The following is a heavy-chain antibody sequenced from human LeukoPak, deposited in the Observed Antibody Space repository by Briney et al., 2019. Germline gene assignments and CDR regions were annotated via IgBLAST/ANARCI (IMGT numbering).Heavy chain of an antibody. Sequence: GASVKVSCKASGDTFTKYAIHWVRQAPGQGLEWMGWINAAYGNTYYSQKFQDRVTMTRDTSASTAYMELSSLRSEDTAVYYCARVRSAAAVGFDYWGQGTLVTVSS. CDR3: ARVRSAAAVGFDY. J-gene: IGHJ4*02. V-gene: IGHV1-3*01. CDR1: GDTFTKYA. CDR2: INAAYGNT. D-gene: IGHD6-13*01.